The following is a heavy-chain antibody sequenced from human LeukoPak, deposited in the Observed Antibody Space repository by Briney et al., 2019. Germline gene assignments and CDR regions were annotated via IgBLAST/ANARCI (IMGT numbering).Heavy chain of an antibody. Sequence: PSQTLSLTCTVSGGSISSGSYYWSWIRQPAGKGLEWIGRIYTSGSTNYNPSLKSRVTISVDTSKNQFSLKLSSVTAADTAVYYCARASYSYDINGWVPFDYWGQGTLVTVSS. D-gene: IGHD3-22*01. J-gene: IGHJ4*02. CDR1: GGSISSGSYY. CDR2: IYTSGST. CDR3: ARASYSYDINGWVPFDY. V-gene: IGHV4-61*02.